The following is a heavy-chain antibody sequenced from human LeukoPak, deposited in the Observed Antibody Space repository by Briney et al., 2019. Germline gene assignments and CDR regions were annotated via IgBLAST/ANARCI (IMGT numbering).Heavy chain of an antibody. D-gene: IGHD6-19*01. CDR2: INPSGGST. V-gene: IGHV1-46*01. CDR1: GYTFTSYY. Sequence: GASVKVSCKASGYTFTSYYMHWVRQAPGQGLEWMGIINPSGGSTSYAQKFQGRVTMTRDTSTSTVYMELSSLRSEDTAVYYCAVSSPKPLYSSGWYTFGDFDYWGQGTLVTVSS. CDR3: AVSSPKPLYSSGWYTFGDFDY. J-gene: IGHJ4*02.